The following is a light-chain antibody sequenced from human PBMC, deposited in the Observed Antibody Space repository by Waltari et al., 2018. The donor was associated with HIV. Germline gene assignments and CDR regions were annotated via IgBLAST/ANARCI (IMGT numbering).Light chain of an antibody. CDR1: QSLQHDNGHNY. Sequence: IVLTQSLLSLSVTPGETTSVPCTSSQSLQHDNGHNYLDWSLQRPGHSPRILITLNSVRASGVPDRFSASGSGTNFTMQISRVEAEDVGVYYCMQSLETSITFGQGTRLEI. V-gene: IGKV2-28*01. J-gene: IGKJ5*01. CDR2: LNS. CDR3: MQSLETSIT.